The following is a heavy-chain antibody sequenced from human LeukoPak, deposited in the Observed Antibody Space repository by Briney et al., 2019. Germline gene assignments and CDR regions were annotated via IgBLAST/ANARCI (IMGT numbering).Heavy chain of an antibody. D-gene: IGHD1-26*01. CDR2: WYYDGTT. J-gene: IGHJ5*02. Sequence: PSETLSLTCAVYGGSFSGYYWAWIRQPPGRGLEWIGSWYYDGTTYYSPSLKSRVTISVDTSKSHFSLKLSSVTAADTAVYYCARHQRGTNFALDAWGQGTLVTVSS. CDR3: ARHQRGTNFALDA. V-gene: IGHV4-39*01. CDR1: GGSFSGYY.